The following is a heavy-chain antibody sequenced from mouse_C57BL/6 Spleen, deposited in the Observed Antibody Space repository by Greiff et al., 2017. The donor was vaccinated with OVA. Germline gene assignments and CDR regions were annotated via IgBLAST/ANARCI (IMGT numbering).Heavy chain of an antibody. CDR2: IWSGGST. Sequence: QVQLKESGPGLVQPSQSLSITCTVSGFSLTSYGVHWVRQSPGKGLEWLGVIWSGGSTDYNAAFISRLSISKANSKSQVFFKMNSLQADDTAIYYCARNKGTTVVYFDYWGQGTTLTVSS. CDR1: GFSLTSYG. J-gene: IGHJ2*01. V-gene: IGHV2-2*01. D-gene: IGHD1-1*01. CDR3: ARNKGTTVVYFDY.